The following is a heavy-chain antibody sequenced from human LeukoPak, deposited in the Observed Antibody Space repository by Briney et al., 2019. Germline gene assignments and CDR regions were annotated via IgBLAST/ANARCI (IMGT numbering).Heavy chain of an antibody. CDR2: INPSGGST. V-gene: IGHV1-46*01. D-gene: IGHD4/OR15-4a*01. CDR3: ARDGKGDYGPILNDY. Sequence: ASVKVSCKASGYTFTSYYMHWVRQAPGQGLEWMGIINPSGGSTSYAQKFQGRVTMTRDTSTSTVYMELSSLRSEDTAVYYCARDGKGDYGPILNDYWGQGTLVTVSS. CDR1: GYTFTSYY. J-gene: IGHJ4*02.